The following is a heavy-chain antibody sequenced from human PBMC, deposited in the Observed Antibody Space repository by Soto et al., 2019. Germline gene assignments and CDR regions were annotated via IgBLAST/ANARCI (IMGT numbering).Heavy chain of an antibody. CDR2: ISYDGSNK. CDR3: ARNGLIEGSNQQGPYYHYGMEV. V-gene: IGHV3-30-3*01. D-gene: IGHD3-10*01. J-gene: IGHJ6*02. Sequence: QVQLVESGGGVVQPGRSLRLSCEASGFTFSSYAMHWVRQAPGKGLEWVAVISYDGSNKYYADSVKGRFTISRDNSKNTVYLQMNSLRAEDTAVYYCARNGLIEGSNQQGPYYHYGMEVWDHGTTVTAS. CDR1: GFTFSSYA.